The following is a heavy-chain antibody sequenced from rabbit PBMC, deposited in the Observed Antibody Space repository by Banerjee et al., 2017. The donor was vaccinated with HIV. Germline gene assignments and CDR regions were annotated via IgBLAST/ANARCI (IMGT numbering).Heavy chain of an antibody. Sequence: QSLEESGGDLVKPGASLTLTCTVSGFSFSSGYDMCWVRQAPGKGLEWIACIDAGSSGSTDYASWAKGRFTISKTSSATVTLQMTSLTAADTATYFCARDMYAGAVGAGYALRLWGPGTLVTVS. CDR2: IDAGSSGST. D-gene: IGHD4-2*01. CDR3: ARDMYAGAVGAGYALRL. CDR1: GFSFSSGYD. V-gene: IGHV1S40*01. J-gene: IGHJ4*01.